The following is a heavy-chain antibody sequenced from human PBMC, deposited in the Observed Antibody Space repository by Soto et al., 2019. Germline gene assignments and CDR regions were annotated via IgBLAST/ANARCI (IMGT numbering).Heavy chain of an antibody. D-gene: IGHD3-10*01. V-gene: IGHV3-7*05. CDR3: ARDGVAPGLYVDH. CDR2: IKYDGAEK. J-gene: IGHJ4*02. CDR1: GFTFSDYW. Sequence: GGSLRLSCAASGFTFSDYWMNWVRQAPGKGLEWVASIKYDGAEKSYVDSVKGRFTISRDNPKNSVYLQMASLRAEDTAVYYCARDGVAPGLYVDHWGQGTPVTVSS.